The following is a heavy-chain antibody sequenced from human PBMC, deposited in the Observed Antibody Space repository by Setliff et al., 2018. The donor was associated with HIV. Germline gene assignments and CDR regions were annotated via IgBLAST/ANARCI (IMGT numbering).Heavy chain of an antibody. V-gene: IGHV3-23*01. CDR1: GFTFSSFA. CDR2: ISGSGAST. D-gene: IGHD2-15*01. CDR3: AKDGISGGAYPPYYFDY. Sequence: PGGSLRLSCGASGFTFSSFAMNWVRHAPGKGLEWVLVISGSGASTYYADSVKGRFTISRDNSKNTLYLQMNGLRVEDTAVYYCAKDGISGGAYPPYYFDYWGHGTLVTVSS. J-gene: IGHJ4*01.